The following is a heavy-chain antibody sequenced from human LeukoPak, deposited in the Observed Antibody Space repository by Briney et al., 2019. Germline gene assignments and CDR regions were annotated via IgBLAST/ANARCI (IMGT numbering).Heavy chain of an antibody. CDR3: AKDRLYYYDSSGYGLDAFDT. J-gene: IGHJ3*02. V-gene: IGHV3-53*01. CDR2: IYSGGST. CDR1: GFTVSSNY. D-gene: IGHD3-22*01. Sequence: PGGSLRLSCAASGFTVSSNYMSWVRQAPGKGLEWVSVIYSGGSTYYADSVKGRFTISRDNSKNTLYLQMNSLRAEDTAVYYCAKDRLYYYDSSGYGLDAFDTWGQGTMVTVSS.